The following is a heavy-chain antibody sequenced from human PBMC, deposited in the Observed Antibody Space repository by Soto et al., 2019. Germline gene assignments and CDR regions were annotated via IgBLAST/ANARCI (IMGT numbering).Heavy chain of an antibody. D-gene: IGHD3-3*01. CDR2: IYYSGST. J-gene: IGHJ5*02. CDR3: ARGGTIFGVGLGWFEP. V-gene: IGHV4-59*11. Sequence: SETLSLTCTVSGGSISSHYCSWIRQPPGKGLEWIGYIYYSGSTNDNPSLKSRVTISVDTSKNQFSLKLSSVTAADTAVYYGARGGTIFGVGLGWFEPWGQGTLVTVTP. CDR1: GGSISSHY.